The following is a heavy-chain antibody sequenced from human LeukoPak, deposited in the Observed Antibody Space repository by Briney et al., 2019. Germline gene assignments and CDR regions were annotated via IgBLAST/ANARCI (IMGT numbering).Heavy chain of an antibody. CDR2: ISYDGSNK. CDR3: ARDFRTVTTSDY. Sequence: GGSLRLSCAASGFTFSSYAMHWVRQAPGKGLEWVAVISYDGSNKYYADSVKGRFTISRDNSKNTLYLQMNSLRAEDTAVYYCARDFRTVTTSDYWGQGTLVTVSS. V-gene: IGHV3-30*04. J-gene: IGHJ4*02. CDR1: GFTFSSYA. D-gene: IGHD4-17*01.